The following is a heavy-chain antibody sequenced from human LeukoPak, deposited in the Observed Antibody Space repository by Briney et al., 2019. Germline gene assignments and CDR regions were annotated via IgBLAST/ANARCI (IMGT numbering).Heavy chain of an antibody. CDR1: GYTFTIYD. CDR3: ARAFGGHDEWYYFDY. D-gene: IGHD5-12*01. J-gene: IGHJ4*02. CDR2: MNPNSGNT. Sequence: ASVKVSCRASGYTFTIYDINWVRQATGQGLEWMGWMNPNSGNTDYAQKFQGRFTITINTSISTAYMELSSLRSEDTAVYYCARAFGGHDEWYYFDYWGQGTLVTVSS. V-gene: IGHV1-8*01.